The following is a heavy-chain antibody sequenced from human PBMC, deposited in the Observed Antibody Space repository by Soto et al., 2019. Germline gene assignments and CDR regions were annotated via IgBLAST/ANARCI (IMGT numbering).Heavy chain of an antibody. CDR3: VSVVVVPAARVPY. V-gene: IGHV3-64D*06. J-gene: IGHJ4*02. Sequence: EVQLVESGGGLVQPGGSLRLSCSASGFTFSSYAMHWVRQAPGKGLEYVSAISSNGGSTYYADSVKGRFTISRDNSKNTLYLQMSSLRAEDTAVYYCVSVVVVPAARVPYWGQGTLVTVSS. D-gene: IGHD2-2*01. CDR2: ISSNGGST. CDR1: GFTFSSYA.